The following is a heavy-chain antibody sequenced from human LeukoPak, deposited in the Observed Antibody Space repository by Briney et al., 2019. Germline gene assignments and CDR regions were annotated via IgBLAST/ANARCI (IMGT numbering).Heavy chain of an antibody. J-gene: IGHJ1*01. V-gene: IGHV3-48*04. CDR3: ARGKGELRRAEYFQH. CDR1: GFTFSSYS. D-gene: IGHD1-26*01. CDR2: ISTSSSTI. Sequence: QTGGSLRLSCAASGFTFSSYSMNWVRQAPGKGLEWVSYISTSSSTIYYADSVKGRFTISRDNAKNSLYLQMNSLRAEDTAVYYCARGKGELRRAEYFQHWGQGTLVTVSS.